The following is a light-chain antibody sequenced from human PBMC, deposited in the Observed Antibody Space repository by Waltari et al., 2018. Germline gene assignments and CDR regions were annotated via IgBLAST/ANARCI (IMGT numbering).Light chain of an antibody. CDR1: QAISSY. CDR2: SSS. V-gene: IGKV1-39*01. J-gene: IGKJ4*01. Sequence: DTLMTQSPSSLSASVGDRVTITCRASQAISSYVNWYQQTPGMAPKLLIFSSSTLHRGVSSHFSGSGSGTEFTLTISNLQPDDFATYYCQQSYSAPLAFGGGTKLDI. CDR3: QQSYSAPLA.